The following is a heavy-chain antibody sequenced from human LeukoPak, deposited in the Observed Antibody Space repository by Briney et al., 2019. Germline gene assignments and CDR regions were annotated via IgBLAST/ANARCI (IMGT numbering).Heavy chain of an antibody. CDR3: ARRLRYFDWYVDY. CDR1: GGSISSYY. J-gene: IGHJ4*02. CDR2: IYYSGST. V-gene: IGHV4-59*12. D-gene: IGHD3-9*01. Sequence: SETLSLTCTVSGGSISSYYWSWIRQPPGKGLEWIGYIYYSGSTNYNPSLKSRVTISVDTSKNQFSLKLSSVTAADTAVYYCARRLRYFDWYVDYWGQGTLVTVSS.